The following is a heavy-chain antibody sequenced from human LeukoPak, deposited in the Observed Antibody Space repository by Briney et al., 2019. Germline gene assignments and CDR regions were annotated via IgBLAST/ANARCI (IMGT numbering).Heavy chain of an antibody. CDR2: ISAYNGYT. D-gene: IGHD3-10*01. V-gene: IGHV1-18*01. CDR3: ARFYYGSGSYYYFDY. J-gene: IGHJ4*02. Sequence: GASVKVSCKASGYTFTNDSISWVRQAPGQGLEWMGWISAYNGYTNYAQKLQGRVTMTTDTSTGTAYMELRSLRSEDAAVYYCARFYYGSGSYYYFDYWGQGTLVTVSS. CDR1: GYTFTNDS.